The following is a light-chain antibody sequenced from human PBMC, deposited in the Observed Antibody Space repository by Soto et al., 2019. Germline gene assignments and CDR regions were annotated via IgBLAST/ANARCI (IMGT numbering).Light chain of an antibody. CDR2: STH. CDR3: AACDDRLNGYV. J-gene: IGLJ1*01. CDR1: GSNIGSST. V-gene: IGLV1-44*01. Sequence: QSALTQPPSAXGYPGQRVTISSSGSGSNIGSSTVNWYQQLPGTAPKLLIYSTHQRPSGVPDRFSGSKSGTSASLAISGLQSEDEADYYCAACDDRLNGYVFGTGTKVTVL.